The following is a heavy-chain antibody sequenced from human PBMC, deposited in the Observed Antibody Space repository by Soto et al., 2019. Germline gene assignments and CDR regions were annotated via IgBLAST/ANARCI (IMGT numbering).Heavy chain of an antibody. D-gene: IGHD3-10*01. CDR2: IGPESGAT. J-gene: IGHJ4*02. V-gene: IGHV1-2*02. CDR1: GYTCTGHY. CDR3: ARGPGGFGDFSLDN. Sequence: ASVKVSCKASGYTCTGHYIHWVRQAPEQGPEWMGEIGPESGATRYAQRFQGRVTMTRDMSITTVYMELNNLSPDDTAVYYCARGPGGFGDFSLDNWGQGTLVTVSS.